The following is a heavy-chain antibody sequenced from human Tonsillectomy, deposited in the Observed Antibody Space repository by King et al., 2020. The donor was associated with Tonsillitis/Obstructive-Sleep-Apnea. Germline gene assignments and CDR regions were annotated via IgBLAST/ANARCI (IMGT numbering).Heavy chain of an antibody. CDR1: GFTFSSYS. J-gene: IGHJ4*02. CDR3: ASGRTYSRAFPAPRRVDPFDY. D-gene: IGHD6-13*01. CDR2: ISSSSSYI. V-gene: IGHV3-21*01. Sequence: DVQLVESGGGLVKPGGSLRLSCAASGFTFSSYSMNWVRQAPGKGLEWVSSISSSSSYIYYADSVRGRFTISRDNAKISLYLHMNSLRAEDPAVYYCASGRTYSRAFPAPRRVDPFDYWGQGTLVTVSS.